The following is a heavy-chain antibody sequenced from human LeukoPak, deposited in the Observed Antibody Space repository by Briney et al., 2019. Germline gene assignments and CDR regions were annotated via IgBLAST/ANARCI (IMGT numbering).Heavy chain of an antibody. CDR1: GFTFSSYG. V-gene: IGHV3-30*02. CDR2: IRYDGSNK. Sequence: GGSLRLSCAASGFTFSSYGMHWVRQAPGKGLEWVAFIRYDGSNKYYADSVKGRFTISRDNSKNTLYLQMNSLRAEDTAVYYCAKADLYYYGSSGYDFDYWGQGTLVTVSS. J-gene: IGHJ4*02. D-gene: IGHD3-22*01. CDR3: AKADLYYYGSSGYDFDY.